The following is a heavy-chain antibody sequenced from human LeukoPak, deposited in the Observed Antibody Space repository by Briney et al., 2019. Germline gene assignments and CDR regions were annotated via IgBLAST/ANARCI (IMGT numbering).Heavy chain of an antibody. CDR2: ISSSGGGT. J-gene: IGHJ4*02. D-gene: IGHD2-15*01. V-gene: IGHV3-23*01. CDR1: GFTFSSYG. Sequence: GGSLRLSCAASGFTFSSYGMSWVRQAPGKGLEWVSGISSSGGGTYYADSVKGRFTISRDNSKNTLYLQMNSLRAEDTAVYYCARTGQYCSGGTCYSGQFDFWGQGTLVTVSS. CDR3: ARTGQYCSGGTCYSGQFDF.